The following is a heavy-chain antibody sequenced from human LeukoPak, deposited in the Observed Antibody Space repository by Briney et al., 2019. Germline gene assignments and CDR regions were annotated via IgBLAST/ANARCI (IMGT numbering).Heavy chain of an antibody. D-gene: IGHD2-2*01. J-gene: IGHJ4*02. Sequence: SETLSLTCTVSGGSISGTDNYWGWIRQHPGKGLEWIGYIYYSGSTYYNPSLKSRVTISVDTSKNQFSLKLSSVTAADTAVYYCARSCSSTSCYVGFDYWGQGTLVTVSS. CDR2: IYYSGST. CDR3: ARSCSSTSCYVGFDY. V-gene: IGHV4-31*03. CDR1: GGSISGTDNY.